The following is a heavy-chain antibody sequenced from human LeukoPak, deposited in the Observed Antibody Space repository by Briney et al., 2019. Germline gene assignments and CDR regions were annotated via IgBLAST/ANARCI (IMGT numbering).Heavy chain of an antibody. CDR2: INDNGGRT. Sequence: PGGSVRLSCSASGFTFSRYAMHWVRQAPGKGLEYVSGINDNGGRTHYGDSVKGRFSISRDNSKNTLHLQMSTLRAEDTALYYCVKDVGGSYAFDYWGQGILFTVAS. D-gene: IGHD1-26*01. V-gene: IGHV3-64D*09. CDR3: VKDVGGSYAFDY. J-gene: IGHJ4*02. CDR1: GFTFSRYA.